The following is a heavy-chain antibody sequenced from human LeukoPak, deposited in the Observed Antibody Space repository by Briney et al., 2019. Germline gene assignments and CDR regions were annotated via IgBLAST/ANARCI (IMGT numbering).Heavy chain of an antibody. CDR1: GGTFSSYA. Sequence: GPSVKVSCKASGGTFSSYAISWVRQAPGQGLEWMGGIIPIFGTANYAQKFQGRVTITTDESTSTAYMELSSLRSEDTAVYYCAREGSGSYGDYYMDVWGKGTTVTVSS. CDR2: IIPIFGTA. J-gene: IGHJ6*03. D-gene: IGHD1-26*01. V-gene: IGHV1-69*05. CDR3: AREGSGSYGDYYMDV.